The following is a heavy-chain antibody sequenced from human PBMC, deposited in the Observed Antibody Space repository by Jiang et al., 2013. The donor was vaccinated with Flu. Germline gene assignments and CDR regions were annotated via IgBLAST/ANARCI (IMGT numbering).Heavy chain of an antibody. Sequence: GAEVKKPGESLKISCKGSGYSFTSYWIGWVRQMPGKGLEWMGIIYPGDSYTRYSPSFQGQVTISADRSISTAYLQWTSLKASDSAMYYCARQAVPAAGHFWHSDLWGRGTLVTVSS. CDR2: IYPGDSYT. CDR3: ARQAVPAAGHFWHSDL. J-gene: IGHJ2*01. V-gene: IGHV5-51*01. D-gene: IGHD2-2*01. CDR1: GYSFTSYW.